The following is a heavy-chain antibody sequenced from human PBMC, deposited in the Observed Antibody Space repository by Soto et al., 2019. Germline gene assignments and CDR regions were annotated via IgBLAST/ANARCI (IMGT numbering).Heavy chain of an antibody. CDR2: INHDGYS. V-gene: IGHV4-59*08. J-gene: IGHJ6*02. CDR1: GDSIINYY. D-gene: IGHD1-1*01. Sequence: QVQLQQSGPGLVKPSETLSLTCTVSGDSIINYYCSWFRQSPGKGLEWIGYINHDGYSAYNLSLKRRITMSADTSKTQFSLMLDSVTATDTAVYYCARQGYGRQHGLVDAWGQGTTVIVSS. CDR3: ARQGYGRQHGLVDA.